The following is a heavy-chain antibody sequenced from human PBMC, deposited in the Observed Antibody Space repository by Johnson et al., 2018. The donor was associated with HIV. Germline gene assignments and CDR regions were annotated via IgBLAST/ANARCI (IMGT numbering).Heavy chain of an antibody. V-gene: IGHV3-20*04. CDR3: ARVRARGVKHAFDI. J-gene: IGHJ3*02. CDR1: GFTFNEYG. Sequence: MLLVESGGGVVRPGGSLRLSCAASGFTFNEYGMSWVRQVSGKGLEWVSAINWNGDSTSYADSVKGRFTISRDNAKNSLYLQMNSLRAEDTALYYCARVRARGVKHAFDIWGQGTMVTVSS. D-gene: IGHD3-10*01. CDR2: INWNGDST.